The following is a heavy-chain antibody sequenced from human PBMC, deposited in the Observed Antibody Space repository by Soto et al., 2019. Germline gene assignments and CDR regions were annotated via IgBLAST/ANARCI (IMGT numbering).Heavy chain of an antibody. D-gene: IGHD6-19*01. J-gene: IGHJ4*02. CDR1: GGSISSYY. CDR3: ARVRWTVAGPGHFDY. V-gene: IGHV4-59*01. Sequence: QVQLQESGPGLVKPSETLSLTCTVSGGSISSYYWSWIRQPPGKGLEWIGYIYYSGSTNYNPSLKSRVTMSVDTSKNQFSLEPSSVTAADTAVYYCARVRWTVAGPGHFDYWGQGTLVTVSS. CDR2: IYYSGST.